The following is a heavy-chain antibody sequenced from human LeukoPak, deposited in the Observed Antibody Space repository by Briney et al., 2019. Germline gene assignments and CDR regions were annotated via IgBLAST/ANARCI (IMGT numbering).Heavy chain of an antibody. J-gene: IGHJ6*02. Sequence: GGSLGLSCAASGFTVSSNYMCGGRPAPGEGREGVSLIYSGGSTYYADSVKGRFTISRDNSKNTLYLQMNSLRAEDTAVYYCARFGWGYYYYAMDVWGQGTTVSVSS. CDR1: GFTVSSNY. D-gene: IGHD3-10*01. CDR2: IYSGGST. CDR3: ARFGWGYYYYAMDV. V-gene: IGHV3-66*01.